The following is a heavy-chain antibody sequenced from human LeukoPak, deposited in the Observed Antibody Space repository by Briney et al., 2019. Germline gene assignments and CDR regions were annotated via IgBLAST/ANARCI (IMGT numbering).Heavy chain of an antibody. Sequence: GGSLRLSCAASGFTFSSYSMNWVRQAPGKGLEWVSYISSSSSTIYYADSVKGRFTISRDNAKNSLYLQMNSLRAEDTAVYYCARMGQHLDSSSWSSPYRHDAFDIWGQGTMVTVSS. V-gene: IGHV3-48*01. J-gene: IGHJ3*02. CDR1: GFTFSSYS. CDR2: ISSSSSTI. D-gene: IGHD6-13*01. CDR3: ARMGQHLDSSSWSSPYRHDAFDI.